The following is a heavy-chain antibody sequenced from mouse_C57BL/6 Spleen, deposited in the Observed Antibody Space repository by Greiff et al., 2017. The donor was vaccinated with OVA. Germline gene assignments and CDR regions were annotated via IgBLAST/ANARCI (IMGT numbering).Heavy chain of an antibody. CDR2: ISGGGGNT. CDR3: AGDPLYAMDY. Sequence: EVKLVESGGGLVKPGGSLKLSCAASGFTFSSYTMSWVRQTPEKRLEWVATISGGGGNTYYPDSVKGRFTISRDNAKNTLYLQMSSLRSEDTALYYCAGDPLYAMDYWGQGTSVTVSS. CDR1: GFTFSSYT. V-gene: IGHV5-9*01. J-gene: IGHJ4*01.